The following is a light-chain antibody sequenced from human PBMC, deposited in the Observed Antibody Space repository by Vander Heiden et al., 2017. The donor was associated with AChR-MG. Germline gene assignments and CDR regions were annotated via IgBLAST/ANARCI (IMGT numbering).Light chain of an antibody. CDR3: SSYTSSTSYV. CDR2: DVT. CDR1: NSDVGGYDH. J-gene: IGLJ1*01. Sequence: QSALTQPASVSGSPGQSITISCTRTNSDVGGYDHVSWYQQHPGKAPKLMIYDVTNRPSGVSNRFSASKSGNTASLTISGLQTEDEADYYCSSYTSSTSYVFGSGTKLTVL. V-gene: IGLV2-14*01.